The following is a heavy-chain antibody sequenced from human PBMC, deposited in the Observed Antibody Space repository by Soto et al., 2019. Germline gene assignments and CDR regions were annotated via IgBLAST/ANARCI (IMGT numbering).Heavy chain of an antibody. CDR3: AEGRPYSSGWYYFDY. J-gene: IGHJ4*02. D-gene: IGHD6-19*01. V-gene: IGHV3-23*01. CDR2: ISGSGGST. Sequence: EVQLLESGGGLVQPGGSLRLSCAASGFTFSSYAMSWVRQAPGKGLEWVSAISGSGGSTYYADSVKGRFTISRDNSKNTLSLQMNSLRAENTAVYYCAEGRPYSSGWYYFDYWGQGTMVTASS. CDR1: GFTFSSYA.